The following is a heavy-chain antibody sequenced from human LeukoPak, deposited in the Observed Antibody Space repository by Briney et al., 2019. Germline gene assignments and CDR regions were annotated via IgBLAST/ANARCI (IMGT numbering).Heavy chain of an antibody. V-gene: IGHV3-64D*06. CDR1: GFTFSRYA. D-gene: IGHD4-11*01. Sequence: PGGSLRLSCSASGFTFSRYAMHWVRQAPGKGLEYVPAISTNGGSTYSADSVKGRFTISRDNSKNTLYLQMSSLRTEDTAVYYCAKVYRSEDYTFYYGMDVWGQGTTVTVSS. CDR3: AKVYRSEDYTFYYGMDV. CDR2: ISTNGGST. J-gene: IGHJ6*02.